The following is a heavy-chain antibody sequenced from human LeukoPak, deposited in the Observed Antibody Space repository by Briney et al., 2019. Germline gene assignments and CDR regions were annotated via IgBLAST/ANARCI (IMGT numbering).Heavy chain of an antibody. CDR2: ISGSGGNT. Sequence: PGGSLRLSCAASGFTFSSYAMSWVRQAPGKGLEWVSAISGSGGNTYYADSVKGRFIISRDDSKNTLYLQMNGLRVEDTAVYYCAKGGGSGSYFLYFDYWGQGTLVTVSS. D-gene: IGHD1-26*01. V-gene: IGHV3-23*01. CDR3: AKGGGSGSYFLYFDY. CDR1: GFTFSSYA. J-gene: IGHJ4*02.